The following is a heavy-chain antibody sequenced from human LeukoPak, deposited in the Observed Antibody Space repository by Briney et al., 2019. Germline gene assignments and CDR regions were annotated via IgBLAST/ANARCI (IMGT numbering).Heavy chain of an antibody. CDR2: IIPIFGTA. V-gene: IGHV1-69*13. Sequence: SVKVSCKASGYTFTSYYMHWVRQAPGQGLEWMGGIIPIFGTANYAQKFQGRVTITADESTSTAYMELSSLRSEDTAVYYCARGDCSSTSCYTDYWGQGTLVTVSS. J-gene: IGHJ4*02. CDR3: ARGDCSSTSCYTDY. D-gene: IGHD2-2*02. CDR1: GYTFTSYY.